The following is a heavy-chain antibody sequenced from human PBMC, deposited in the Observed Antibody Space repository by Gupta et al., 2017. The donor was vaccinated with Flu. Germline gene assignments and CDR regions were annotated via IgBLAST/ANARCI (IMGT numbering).Heavy chain of an antibody. CDR1: AFTFSDYS. Sequence: QLVESGGGLVKPGGSLRLSCVASAFTFSDYSFNWVRQAPGKGLEWLSSISTDSSYIYYADSVEGRFTISRDNAKNSLYLQMNSLRVEDTAVYYCARDRQKWWVGMDVWGQGTTVTVSS. D-gene: IGHD2-15*01. CDR2: ISTDSSYI. CDR3: ARDRQKWWVGMDV. V-gene: IGHV3-21*01. J-gene: IGHJ6*02.